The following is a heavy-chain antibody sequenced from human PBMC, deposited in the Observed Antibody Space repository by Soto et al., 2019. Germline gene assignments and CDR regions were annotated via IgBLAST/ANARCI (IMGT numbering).Heavy chain of an antibody. CDR1: GYTFTSYY. J-gene: IGHJ4*02. V-gene: IGHV1-46*01. Sequence: ASVKVSCKASGYTFTSYYMHWVRQAPGQGLEWMGIINPSGGSTSYAQKFQGRVTMTRDTSTSTVYMELSSLRSEDTAVYYCARDTTMYYYDSSGYYFDYWGQGTQVT. CDR2: INPSGGST. D-gene: IGHD3-22*01. CDR3: ARDTTMYYYDSSGYYFDY.